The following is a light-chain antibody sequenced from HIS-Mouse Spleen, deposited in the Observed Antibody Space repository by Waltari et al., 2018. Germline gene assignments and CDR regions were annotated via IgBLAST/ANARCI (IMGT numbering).Light chain of an antibody. J-gene: IGLJ3*02. CDR1: RPNIRRNY. V-gene: IGLV1-47*01. Sequence: QSVLTQPPSASGTPGQRVTISCSGSRPNIRRNYVYWYQQLPGTAPKLLIYRNNQRPSGVPDRFSGSKSGTSASLAISGLRSEDEADYYCAAWDDSLSGPVFGGGTKLTVL. CDR2: RNN. CDR3: AAWDDSLSGPV.